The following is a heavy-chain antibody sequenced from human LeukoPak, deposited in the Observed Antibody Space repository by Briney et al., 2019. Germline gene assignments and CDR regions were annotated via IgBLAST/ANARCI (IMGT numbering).Heavy chain of an antibody. V-gene: IGHV4-59*01. CDR3: ARGVTGGWYGDFQH. Sequence: SATLSLTCTVPAGSINTNFWSWIRQPPGKGLQWIGYIYYSGGTNYNPSLKSRVTISVDTSKNQFSLKLSAVTAADTAVYYCARGVTGGWYGDFQHGGQGTLVTVSS. D-gene: IGHD6-19*01. CDR2: IYYSGGT. CDR1: AGSINTNF. J-gene: IGHJ1*01.